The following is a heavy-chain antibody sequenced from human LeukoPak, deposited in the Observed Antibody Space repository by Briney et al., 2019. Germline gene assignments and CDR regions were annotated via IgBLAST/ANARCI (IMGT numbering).Heavy chain of an antibody. J-gene: IGHJ3*02. CDR1: GGSISSGDYY. Sequence: SETLSLTCTVSGGSISSGDYYWSWIRQPPGKDLEWIGYIYYSGSTYYNPSLKSRATISVGTSKNQFSLKLSSVTAADTAVYYCARNVLFDAFDIWGQGTMVTVPS. CDR2: IYYSGST. V-gene: IGHV4-30-4*01. D-gene: IGHD2/OR15-2a*01. CDR3: ARNVLFDAFDI.